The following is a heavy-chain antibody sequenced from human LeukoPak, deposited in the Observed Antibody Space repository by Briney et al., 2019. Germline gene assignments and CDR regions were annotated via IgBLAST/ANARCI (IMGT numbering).Heavy chain of an antibody. CDR3: ARVLASDNDFWSGSQFWFDP. CDR2: IYTSGNT. CDR1: GGSIRSGSYY. J-gene: IGHJ5*02. V-gene: IGHV4-61*02. Sequence: SQTLSLTCTVSGGSIRSGSYYWTWIRQPAGKGLEWIGRIYTSGNTNYNLSLKSRVTISLDTSKNQFSLKLSSVTAADTAVYYCARVLASDNDFWSGSQFWFDPRGQGILVTVSS. D-gene: IGHD3-3*01.